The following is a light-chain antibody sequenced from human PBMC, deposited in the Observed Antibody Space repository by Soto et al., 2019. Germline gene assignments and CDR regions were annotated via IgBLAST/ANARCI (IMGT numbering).Light chain of an antibody. V-gene: IGKV1-9*01. CDR1: QGMNTY. CDR2: GAS. CDR3: QHLHSNPIT. Sequence: DIQLTQSPSFLSASVGARVTISCRASQGMNTYVAWYWQKPGKAPKLLIYGASTLHTGVPSRFSGSESGAEFTLTIRSLQPEDFATYYCQHLHSNPITFGDGTRLEIK. J-gene: IGKJ5*01.